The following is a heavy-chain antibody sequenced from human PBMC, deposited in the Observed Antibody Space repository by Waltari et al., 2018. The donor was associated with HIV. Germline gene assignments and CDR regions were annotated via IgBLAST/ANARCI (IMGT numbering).Heavy chain of an antibody. CDR1: GFTFDDYA. V-gene: IGHV3-9*01. Sequence: EVQLVESGGGLVHPGRSLRLSCAASGFTFDDYAMHWVRQAPGKGLEWVSGISWNSGSIGYADSVKGRFTISRDNAKNSLYLQMNSLRAEDTALYYCAKVHKRWLQKGPFDYWGQGTLVTVSS. CDR3: AKVHKRWLQKGPFDY. J-gene: IGHJ4*02. CDR2: ISWNSGSI. D-gene: IGHD5-12*01.